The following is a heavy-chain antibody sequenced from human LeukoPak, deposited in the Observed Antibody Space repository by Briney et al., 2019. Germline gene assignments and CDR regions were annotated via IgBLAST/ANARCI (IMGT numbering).Heavy chain of an antibody. V-gene: IGHV4-34*01. D-gene: IGHD3-10*01. Sequence: PSETLSLTCAVYGGSFSGYYWSWTRQPPGKGLEWIGEINHSGSTNYNPSLKSRVTISVDTSKNQFSLKLSSVTAADTAVYYCARAELLWFGDYWGQGTLVTVSS. CDR2: INHSGST. CDR3: ARAELLWFGDY. CDR1: GGSFSGYY. J-gene: IGHJ4*02.